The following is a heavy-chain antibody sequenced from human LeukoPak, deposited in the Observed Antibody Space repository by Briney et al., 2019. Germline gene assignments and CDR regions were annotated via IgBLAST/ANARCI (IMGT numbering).Heavy chain of an antibody. V-gene: IGHV5-51*01. Sequence: HGESLKISCKGSGYSFTSYWIGWERQMPGKGLEWMGIIYPGDSDTRYSPSFQGQVTISADKSISTAYLQWSSLKASDTAMYYCARRNQGYCSSTSCYQFDYWGQGTLVTVSS. D-gene: IGHD2-2*01. CDR2: IYPGDSDT. CDR3: ARRNQGYCSSTSCYQFDY. J-gene: IGHJ4*02. CDR1: GYSFTSYW.